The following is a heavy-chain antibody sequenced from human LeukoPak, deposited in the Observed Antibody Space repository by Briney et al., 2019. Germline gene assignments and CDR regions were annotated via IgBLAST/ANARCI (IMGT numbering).Heavy chain of an antibody. CDR3: AKDQQYYYGSGSYYLNNWFDP. CDR1: GFTLSSYG. Sequence: GSLRLFCAASGFTLSSYGMQWVRQASGKGPEWVAVIWEDGSYKYYADSVKGRFTISRDNSKNTLYLQMNSLRAEDTAVYYCAKDQQYYYGSGSYYLNNWFDPWGQGTLVTVSS. D-gene: IGHD3-10*01. CDR2: IWEDGSYK. J-gene: IGHJ5*02. V-gene: IGHV3-33*06.